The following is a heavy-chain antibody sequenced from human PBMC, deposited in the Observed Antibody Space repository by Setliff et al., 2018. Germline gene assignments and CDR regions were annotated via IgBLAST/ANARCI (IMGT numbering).Heavy chain of an antibody. CDR1: GGSFSGYY. Sequence: PETMSLTCAVYGGSFSGYYWSWSRQPPGKGLEWIGAINHSGSTNYNPYLKSRVTISVDTSKNQFSLKLSSVTAADTAVYYCARGGVQRWLQSHYFDYWGQGTLVTVSS. CDR3: ARGGVQRWLQSHYFDY. J-gene: IGHJ4*02. D-gene: IGHD5-12*01. V-gene: IGHV4-34*01. CDR2: INHSGST.